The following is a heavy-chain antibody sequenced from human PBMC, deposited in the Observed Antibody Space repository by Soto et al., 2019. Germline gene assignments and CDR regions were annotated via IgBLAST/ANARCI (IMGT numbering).Heavy chain of an antibody. CDR2: INPNSGGT. D-gene: IGHD4-17*01. Sequence: ASVKVSCKASGYTFTGYYMHWVRQAPGQGLEWMGWINPNSGGTNYAQKFQGWVTMTRDTSISTAYMELSRLRSDDTAVYYCARDLLSHDYGDYYYGMDVWGQRTKVTVSS. CDR1: GYTFTGYY. CDR3: ARDLLSHDYGDYYYGMDV. J-gene: IGHJ6*02. V-gene: IGHV1-2*04.